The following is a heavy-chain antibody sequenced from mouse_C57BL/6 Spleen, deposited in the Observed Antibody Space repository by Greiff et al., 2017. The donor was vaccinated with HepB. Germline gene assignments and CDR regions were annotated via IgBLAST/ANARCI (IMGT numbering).Heavy chain of an antibody. Sequence: EVMLVESGGGLVQPGGSLSLSCAASGFTFTDYYMSWVRQPPGKALEWLGFIRNKANGYTTEYSASVKGRFTISRDNSQSILYLQMNALIAEDSATYYCARYDYDYESYWYFDVWGTGTTVTVSS. D-gene: IGHD2-4*01. CDR3: ARYDYDYESYWYFDV. V-gene: IGHV7-3*01. J-gene: IGHJ1*03. CDR1: GFTFTDYY. CDR2: IRNKANGYTT.